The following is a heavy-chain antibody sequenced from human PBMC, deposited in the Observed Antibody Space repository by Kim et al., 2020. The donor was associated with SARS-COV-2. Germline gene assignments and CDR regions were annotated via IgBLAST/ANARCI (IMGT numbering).Heavy chain of an antibody. V-gene: IGHV4-31*03. CDR3: ARTLLLWFDFYC. CDR2: IHNSGRT. CDR1: GGTISSAGHF. J-gene: IGHJ4*02. Sequence: SETLSLTCSVSGGTISSAGHFWSWIRQRPGKGLEWIGYIHNSGRTYYNPSLKSRLTISLDASNGQFSLNLTSVTAADTAVYYCARTLLLWFDFYCWGQG. D-gene: IGHD3-10*01.